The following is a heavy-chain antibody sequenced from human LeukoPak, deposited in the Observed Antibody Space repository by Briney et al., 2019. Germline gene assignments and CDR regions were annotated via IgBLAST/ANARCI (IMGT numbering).Heavy chain of an antibody. V-gene: IGHV3-7*01. CDR1: GFTFNNYW. J-gene: IGHJ4*02. CDR3: ARHLSGVTGYTYGRGIDY. D-gene: IGHD5-18*01. Sequence: GGSLRLSCAASGFTFNNYWMSWVRQAPGKGLEWVANIKKDGSEKYSVDSVKGRFTISRDNAKESLYLQMNSLRAEDMAVYYCARHLSGVTGYTYGRGIDYWGQGTLVTVSS. CDR2: IKKDGSEK.